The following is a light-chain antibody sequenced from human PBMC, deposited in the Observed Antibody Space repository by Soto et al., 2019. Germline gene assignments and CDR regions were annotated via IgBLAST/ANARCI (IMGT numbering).Light chain of an antibody. J-gene: IGKJ5*01. V-gene: IGKV3-15*01. CDR1: QSVSSN. CDR3: QQYNKWPPIT. Sequence: EIMLTQSPATLSVSPGERATLSCRASQSVSSNLAWYQQKPGQAPRLLIYGASTRATGTPARFSGSGSGTESTLTISSLQSEDFAVYYCQQYNKWPPITFGQGTRLEIK. CDR2: GAS.